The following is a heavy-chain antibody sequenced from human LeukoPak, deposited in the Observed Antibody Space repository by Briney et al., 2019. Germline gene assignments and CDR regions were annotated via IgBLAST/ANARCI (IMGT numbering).Heavy chain of an antibody. J-gene: IGHJ5*02. D-gene: IGHD3-22*01. CDR1: GGSISGYY. Sequence: SETLSLTCTVSGGSISGYYWSWIRQPAGKGLEWIGRIYTSGSTNYNPSLKSRVTISVDTSKNQFSLKLSSVTAADTAVYYCARAYYDSSGYYPPPRDGWFDPWGQGTLVTVSS. CDR3: ARAYYDSSGYYPPPRDGWFDP. V-gene: IGHV4-4*07. CDR2: IYTSGST.